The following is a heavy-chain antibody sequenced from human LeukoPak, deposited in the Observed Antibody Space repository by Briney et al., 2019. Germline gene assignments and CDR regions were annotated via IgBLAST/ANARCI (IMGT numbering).Heavy chain of an antibody. J-gene: IGHJ5*02. CDR2: ISGSGGST. D-gene: IGHD2/OR15-2a*01. Sequence: GALRLSCAASGFIFDNYALGWVRQAPGKGLEWVSAISGSGGSTYYADSVKGRFTISRDNSKNTLYLQMNSLRAEDTAVYYCAKGASYYYFNWFDPWGQGTLVTVSS. CDR3: AKGASYYYFNWFDP. CDR1: GFIFDNYA. V-gene: IGHV3-23*01.